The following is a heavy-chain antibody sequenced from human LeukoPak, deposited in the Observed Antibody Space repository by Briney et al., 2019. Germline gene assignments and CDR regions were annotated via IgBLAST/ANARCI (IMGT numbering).Heavy chain of an antibody. V-gene: IGHV4-4*07. D-gene: IGHD1-20*01. CDR1: GGSISSYY. J-gene: IGHJ3*02. CDR2: IYTSGST. Sequence: SETLSLTCTVSGGSISSYYWSWIRQPAGKGLEWIGRIYTSGSTNYKPSLKSRVTMSVDTSKDQFSLKLSSVTAADTAVYYCARFGITGTPGAFDIWGQGTMVTVSS. CDR3: ARFGITGTPGAFDI.